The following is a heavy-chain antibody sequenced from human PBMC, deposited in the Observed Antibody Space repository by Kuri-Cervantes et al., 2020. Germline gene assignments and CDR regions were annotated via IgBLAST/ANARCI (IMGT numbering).Heavy chain of an antibody. CDR3: ARHPGDPRYYYYYMDV. V-gene: IGHV4-38-2*01. Sequence: SETLSLTCAVSGYSISSAYYWGWIRQPPGKGLEWIGTIYHSGSTYYNPSLKSRVTISVDTSKNQFSLKLSSVTAADTAVYYCARHPGDPRYYYYYMDVWGKGTTVTVSS. J-gene: IGHJ6*03. CDR2: IYHSGST. D-gene: IGHD7-27*01. CDR1: GYSISSAYY.